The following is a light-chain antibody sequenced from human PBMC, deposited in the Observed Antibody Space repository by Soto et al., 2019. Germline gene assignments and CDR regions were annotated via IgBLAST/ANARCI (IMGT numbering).Light chain of an antibody. CDR3: QQYNTYSGT. J-gene: IGKJ1*01. V-gene: IGKV1-5*03. CDR2: WAS. Sequence: DIQMTQSPSTLSASVGDRVTITCRAGQSISSWLAWYQQKPGRAPKLLIYWASSLQSGVPSRFSGSGSGTECSLTITSLQPNDSATYYCQQYNTYSGTFGQGTKVEI. CDR1: QSISSW.